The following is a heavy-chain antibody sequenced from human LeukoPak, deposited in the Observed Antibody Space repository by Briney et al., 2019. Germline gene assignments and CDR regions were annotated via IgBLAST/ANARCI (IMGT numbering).Heavy chain of an antibody. Sequence: PGGSLRLSCAASGFTFSSYGMSWVRQAPGKGLEWVSAISGSGGSTYYADSVKGRFTISRDNSKNTLYLQMNSLRAEDTAVYYCAKGDYVWGSYRYFFTYFDYWGQGTLVTVSS. CDR3: AKGDYVWGSYRYFFTYFDY. V-gene: IGHV3-23*01. J-gene: IGHJ4*02. CDR2: ISGSGGST. D-gene: IGHD3-16*02. CDR1: GFTFSSYG.